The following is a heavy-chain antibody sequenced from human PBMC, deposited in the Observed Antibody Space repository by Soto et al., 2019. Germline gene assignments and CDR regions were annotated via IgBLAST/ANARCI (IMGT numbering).Heavy chain of an antibody. D-gene: IGHD3-22*01. CDR1: GASLGRYSSY. CDR2: ISIVGLVSAGDST. CDR3: VGETYYYDGNGYTFTN. Sequence: TSETLSLTCTVPGASLGRYSSYWSWLRLPAGKGLEWIGRISIVGLVSAGDSTAYNPARKSRVTISVDKSMNRLSLILRSVTAADTAVYYCVGETYYYDGNGYTFTNWGQGTQVTVSS. J-gene: IGHJ1*01. V-gene: IGHV4-61*02.